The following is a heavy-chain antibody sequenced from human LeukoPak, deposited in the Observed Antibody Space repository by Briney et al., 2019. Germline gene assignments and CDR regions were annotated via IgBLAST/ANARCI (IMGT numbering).Heavy chain of an antibody. CDR1: GFTFTSYA. J-gene: IGHJ3*02. CDR2: ISTGGDRT. Sequence: GGSLRLSCAVSGFTFTSYAMSWVRQAPGMGLEWVSGISTGGDRTYYADSVKGRFSISRENSKNTLYLQMNSLRAEDTAVYYCAKAYGGSYGAFDIWGQGTMVTVSS. D-gene: IGHD1-26*01. V-gene: IGHV3-23*01. CDR3: AKAYGGSYGAFDI.